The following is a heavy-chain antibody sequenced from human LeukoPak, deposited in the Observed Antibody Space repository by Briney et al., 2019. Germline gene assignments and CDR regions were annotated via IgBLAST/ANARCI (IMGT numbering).Heavy chain of an antibody. D-gene: IGHD1-1*01. J-gene: IGHJ4*02. CDR3: ARAPNNWNDLIVAY. CDR2: INPHSGAT. V-gene: IGHV1-2*02. Sequence: ASVKVSCKVSGYTLTELSMHWVRQAPGKGLEWMGWINPHSGATNYAQKFQGRVTMTRDTSISTGYMQLTRLTSDDTAVYYCARAPNNWNDLIVAYWGQGTLVTVSS. CDR1: GYTLTELS.